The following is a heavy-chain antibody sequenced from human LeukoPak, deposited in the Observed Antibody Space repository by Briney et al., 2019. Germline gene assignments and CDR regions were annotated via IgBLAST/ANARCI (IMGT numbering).Heavy chain of an antibody. V-gene: IGHV1-46*01. D-gene: IGHD5-18*01. CDR1: GYTFTSYY. Sequence: GASVKVSCKASGYTFTSYYMHWVRQAPGQGLEWMGIINPSGGGTSYPQKFQGRLTMTRDTSTTTVYMELSSLRSEDTAMYYCAREIGPRQLHLWGSAFDYWGQGTLVTVSS. CDR2: INPSGGGT. CDR3: AREIGPRQLHLWGSAFDY. J-gene: IGHJ4*02.